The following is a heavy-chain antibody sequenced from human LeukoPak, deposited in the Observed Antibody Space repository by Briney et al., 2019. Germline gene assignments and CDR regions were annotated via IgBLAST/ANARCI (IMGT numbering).Heavy chain of an antibody. V-gene: IGHV3-33*01. D-gene: IGHD3-22*01. CDR2: IWYDGSNK. Sequence: GGSLRLSCAASGFTFSSYGMHWVRQAPGKGLEWVAVIWYDGSNKYYADSVKGRFTISRDNSKNTLYLQMNSLRAEDTAVYYCARVVRNYYDSSGYYWPGGYYYGMDVWGQGTTVTVSS. CDR3: ARVVRNYYDSSGYYWPGGYYYGMDV. CDR1: GFTFSSYG. J-gene: IGHJ6*02.